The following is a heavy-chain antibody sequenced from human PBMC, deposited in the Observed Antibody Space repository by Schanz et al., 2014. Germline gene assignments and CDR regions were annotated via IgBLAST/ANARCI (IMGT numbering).Heavy chain of an antibody. CDR2: IEGDGSRK. J-gene: IGHJ3*02. CDR3: ARDISPESRGPLYYDAFDI. CDR1: DFTFSSYA. Sequence: VQLVESGGGVVQPGRSLRLSCAASDFTFSSYAMHWVRQAPGKGPEWVANIEGDGSRKQYVDSVEGRFTISRDNAKTSLYLQMTSQRAEDAAVYYCARDISPESRGPLYYDAFDIWGQGTVVTVSS. V-gene: IGHV3-7*01. D-gene: IGHD2-15*01.